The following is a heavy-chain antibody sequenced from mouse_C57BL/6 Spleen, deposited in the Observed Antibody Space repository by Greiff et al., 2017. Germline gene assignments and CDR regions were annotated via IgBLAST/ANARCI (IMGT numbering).Heavy chain of an antibody. V-gene: IGHV2-9-1*01. D-gene: IGHD1-1*01. CDR1: GFSLTSYA. CDR3: ARATTTVPFMDY. J-gene: IGHJ4*01. CDR2: IWTGGGT. Sequence: QVQLQQSGPGLVAPSQSLSITCTVSGFSLTSYAISWVRQPPGKGLEWLGVIWTGGGTNYNSALKSRLSISKDNSKSQVFFKMNSHQTEDAARYYYARATTTVPFMDYWGQGTSVTVSS.